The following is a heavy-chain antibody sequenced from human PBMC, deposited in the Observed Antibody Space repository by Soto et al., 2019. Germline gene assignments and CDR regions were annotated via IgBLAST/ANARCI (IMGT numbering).Heavy chain of an antibody. CDR1: GGSISSGGYS. CDR3: ARDNGYSYGYFDY. V-gene: IGHV4-30-2*01. D-gene: IGHD5-18*01. J-gene: IGHJ4*02. CDR2: IYHSGST. Sequence: SETLSLTCAVSGGSISSGGYSWSWIRQPPGKGLEWIGYIYHSGSTNYNPALKSRATISVDTSKNQFSLRLSSVTAADTAVYYCARDNGYSYGYFDYWGQGTLVTVSS.